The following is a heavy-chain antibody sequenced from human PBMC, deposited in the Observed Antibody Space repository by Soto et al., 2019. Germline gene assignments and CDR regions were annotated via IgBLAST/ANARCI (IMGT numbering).Heavy chain of an antibody. J-gene: IGHJ4*02. CDR1: GGSISSNY. V-gene: IGHV4-59*01. Sequence: SETLSLTCTVSGGSISSNYWTWIRQPPGKGLEWIGYVYNSGSTNYNPSLKSRVTISEETSKSQFSLKVNSMTAADTAVYYCARYRREAVAGYTLDNWGQGILVTVSS. CDR3: ARYRREAVAGYTLDN. CDR2: VYNSGST. D-gene: IGHD6-13*01.